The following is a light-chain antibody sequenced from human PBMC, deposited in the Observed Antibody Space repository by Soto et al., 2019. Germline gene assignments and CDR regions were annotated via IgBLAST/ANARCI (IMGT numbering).Light chain of an antibody. V-gene: IGKV1-39*01. Sequence: DIQMTQSPSSLSASVGDSVTISCRAGQTINTYLNWYQQKPGQAPKVLIFAISTLQPGVPSRFRGGGSGTAFSLIISSLQPEDAATYYCQQSYSMPPWTFGQGTKVQIK. CDR1: QTINTY. CDR3: QQSYSMPPWT. CDR2: AIS. J-gene: IGKJ1*01.